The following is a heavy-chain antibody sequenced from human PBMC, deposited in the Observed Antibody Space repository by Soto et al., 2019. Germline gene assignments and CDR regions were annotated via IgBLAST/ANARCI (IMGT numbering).Heavy chain of an antibody. D-gene: IGHD3-22*01. J-gene: IGHJ4*02. CDR1: GGSISSSSNY. V-gene: IGHV4-39*01. CDR3: ARLGYNYDSSGYFD. Sequence: PSETLSLTCTVSGGSISSSSNYWGWIRQPPGKGLEWIGSIYYSGSTYYNPSLKSRVTISVDTSKNQFSLKLSSVTAADTAVYYCARLGYNYDSSGYFDWGQGTLVTVSS. CDR2: IYYSGST.